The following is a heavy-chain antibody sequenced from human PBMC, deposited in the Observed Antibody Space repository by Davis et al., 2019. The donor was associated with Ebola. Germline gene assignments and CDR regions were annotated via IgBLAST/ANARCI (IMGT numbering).Heavy chain of an antibody. D-gene: IGHD3-9*01. CDR1: GGSFSSHP. J-gene: IGHJ4*02. CDR2: IIPIFDTP. Sequence: SVKVSCKTSGGSFSSHPISWVRQAPRQGLEWMGGIIPIFDTPHYAQKFQGRITITAEALTITAYMEFSSLRSEYTATYFCARDFDVGNYSFDYWGPGTPVTVSS. CDR3: ARDFDVGNYSFDY. V-gene: IGHV1-69*13.